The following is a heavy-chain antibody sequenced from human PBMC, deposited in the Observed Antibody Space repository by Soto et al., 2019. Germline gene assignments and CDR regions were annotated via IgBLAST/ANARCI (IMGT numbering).Heavy chain of an antibody. CDR3: ARGTGKYDSSGFSV. D-gene: IGHD3-22*01. CDR2: ISYDGSNK. V-gene: IGHV3-30-3*01. CDR1: GFTFSSYA. Sequence: GGSLRLSCAASGFTFSSYAMHWVRQAPGKGLEWVTIISYDGSNKYSADSVKGRFTISRDNSKTTLYLQMDSLRAEDTAVYYCARGTGKYDSSGFSVWGQGTTVTVSS. J-gene: IGHJ6*02.